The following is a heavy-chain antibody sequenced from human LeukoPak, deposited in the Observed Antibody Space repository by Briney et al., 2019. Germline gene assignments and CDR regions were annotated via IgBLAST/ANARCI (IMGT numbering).Heavy chain of an antibody. Sequence: AASVKVSCKASGYTFTGYYMHWVRQAPGQGLEWMGRINPNSGGTNYAQKFQGRVTMTRDTSISTAYMELSRLRSDDTAVYYCATGEYSSSSDDYWGQGTLVTVSS. V-gene: IGHV1-2*06. CDR3: ATGEYSSSSDDY. CDR1: GYTFTGYY. CDR2: INPNSGGT. D-gene: IGHD6-6*01. J-gene: IGHJ4*02.